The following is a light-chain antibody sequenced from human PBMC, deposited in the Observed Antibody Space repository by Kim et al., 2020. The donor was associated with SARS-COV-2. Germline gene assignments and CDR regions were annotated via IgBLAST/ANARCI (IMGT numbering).Light chain of an antibody. CDR2: GRN. Sequence: ALGQTVRITCQGDSLRSYYASWYQQKPGQAPVLVFYGRNNRPSGIPDRFSGSSSGNTASLIITGAQAEDEADYYCNSRDSSGNHWVFGGGTQLTVL. CDR1: SLRSYY. CDR3: NSRDSSGNHWV. J-gene: IGLJ3*02. V-gene: IGLV3-19*01.